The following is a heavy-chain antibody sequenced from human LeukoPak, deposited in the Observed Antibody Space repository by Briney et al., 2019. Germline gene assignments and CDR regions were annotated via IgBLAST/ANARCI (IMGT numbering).Heavy chain of an antibody. J-gene: IGHJ4*02. CDR3: ARTLMPALDY. CDR2: IDYGGSYK. CDR1: GFTFSTYG. V-gene: IGHV3-30*19. D-gene: IGHD2-2*01. Sequence: PGGSLRLSCAASGFTFSTYGMHWVRQAPGKGLEWVAFIDYGGSYKYYADSAKGRFTISRDNSRNTLYLQMNSLRVEDTAVYYCARTLMPALDYWGQGTLVTVSS.